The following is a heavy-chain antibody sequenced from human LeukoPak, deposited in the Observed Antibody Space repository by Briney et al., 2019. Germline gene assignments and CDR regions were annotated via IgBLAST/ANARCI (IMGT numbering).Heavy chain of an antibody. D-gene: IGHD6-13*01. CDR3: ARRGSYSSSWYGYYFDY. V-gene: IGHV5-51*01. J-gene: IGHJ4*02. CDR2: IYPGDSDT. Sequence: GESLRISCKGSGYSFTSYWIGWVRQMPGKGLEWMGIIYPGDSDTRYSPSFQGQVTISADKSISTAYLQWSSLKASDTAMYYCARRGSYSSSWYGYYFDYWGQGTLVTVSS. CDR1: GYSFTSYW.